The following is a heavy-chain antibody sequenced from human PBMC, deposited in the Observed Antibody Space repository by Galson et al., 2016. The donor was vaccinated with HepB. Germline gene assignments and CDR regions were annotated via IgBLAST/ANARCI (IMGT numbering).Heavy chain of an antibody. Sequence: ETLSLTCAVSGVSISSSDWWSWVRQPPGQGLEWIGQIFHSGRVNYTPSLASRVTISVDTSNNHFSLRLTSVTAADTALYYCARDPAGGVGLPAAPDYWGQGTLVTITS. V-gene: IGHV4-4*02. J-gene: IGHJ4*02. CDR3: ARDPAGGVGLPAAPDY. D-gene: IGHD2-2*01. CDR2: IFHSGRV. CDR1: GVSISSSDW.